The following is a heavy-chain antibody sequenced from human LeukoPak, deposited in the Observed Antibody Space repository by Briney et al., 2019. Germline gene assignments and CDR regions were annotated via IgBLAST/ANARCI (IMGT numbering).Heavy chain of an antibody. V-gene: IGHV4-59*01. CDR1: GGSISSYY. CDR2: IYYSGST. J-gene: IGHJ3*02. D-gene: IGHD2-8*01. Sequence: PSETLSLTCTVSGGSISSYYWSWIRQPPGKGLEWIGYIYYSGSTNYNPSLKSRVTISVDTSKNQFSLKLSSVTAADTAVYHCARDSSPVSLDAFDIWGQGTMVTVSS. CDR3: ARDSSPVSLDAFDI.